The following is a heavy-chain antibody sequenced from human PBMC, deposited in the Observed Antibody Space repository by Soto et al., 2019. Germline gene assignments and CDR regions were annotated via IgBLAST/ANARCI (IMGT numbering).Heavy chain of an antibody. D-gene: IGHD3-9*01. V-gene: IGHV4-39*01. CDR3: ARLEGLATISYYFDF. CDR2: IYYLGNT. J-gene: IGHJ4*02. Sequence: SETLSLTCTVSGGSISSGPSYWGWIRQPPGQGLEWVGSIYYLGNTYYNSSLGSRVVISLDKSKSQFSLRLSSVTAADSAVYFCARLEGLATISYYFDFWGQGAQVTVSS. CDR1: GGSISSGPSY.